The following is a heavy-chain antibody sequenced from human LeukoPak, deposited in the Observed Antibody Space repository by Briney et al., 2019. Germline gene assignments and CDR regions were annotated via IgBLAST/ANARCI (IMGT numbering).Heavy chain of an antibody. V-gene: IGHV3-48*04. CDR3: ARDLRGQVVAPGGY. CDR1: GFTFSSYS. J-gene: IGHJ4*02. CDR2: ISSSSSII. D-gene: IGHD3-22*01. Sequence: GGSLRLSCAASGFTFSSYSMNWVRQAPGKGLEWVSYISSSSSIIYYADSVKGRFTISRDNAKNSLYLQMKSLRAEDTAVYYCARDLRGQVVAPGGYWGQGTLVTVSS.